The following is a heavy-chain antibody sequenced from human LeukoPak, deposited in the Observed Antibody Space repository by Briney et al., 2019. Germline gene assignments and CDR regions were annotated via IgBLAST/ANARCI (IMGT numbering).Heavy chain of an antibody. CDR3: ARSHDHLWGNYPDY. J-gene: IGHJ4*02. D-gene: IGHD3-16*02. CDR1: VGSIDSTNW. Sequence: SETLSLTCDVSVGSIDSTNWWNWVRQPPGKGLEWIGEIHHDGRINYNPSLKSRVTLSVDKSKNQFSLRLNSVTAADTAMYYCARSHDHLWGNYPDYWGRGTLVTVSS. V-gene: IGHV4/OR15-8*01. CDR2: IHHDGRI.